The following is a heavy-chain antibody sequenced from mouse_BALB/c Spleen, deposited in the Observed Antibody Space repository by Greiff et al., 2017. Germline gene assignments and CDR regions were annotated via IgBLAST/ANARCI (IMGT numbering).Heavy chain of an antibody. V-gene: IGHV1-69*02. D-gene: IGHD2-3*01. J-gene: IGHJ1*01. Sequence: VQLQQPGAELVRPGASVKLSCKASGYTFTSYWINWVKQRPGQGLEWIGNIYPSDSYTNYNQKFKDKATLTVDKSSSTAYMQLSSPTSEDSAVYYCTRSYDGYYWYFDVWGAGTTVTVSS. CDR3: TRSYDGYYWYFDV. CDR1: GYTFTSYW. CDR2: IYPSDSYT.